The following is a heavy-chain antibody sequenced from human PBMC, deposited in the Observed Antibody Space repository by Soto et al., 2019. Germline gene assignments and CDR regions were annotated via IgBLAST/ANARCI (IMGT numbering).Heavy chain of an antibody. J-gene: IGHJ6*02. CDR1: GFTFSSYA. CDR2: ISGSGGST. CDR3: AKDLVVVPAALERYYYYGMDV. D-gene: IGHD2-2*01. V-gene: IGHV3-23*01. Sequence: GGSLRLSCAASGFTFSSYAMSWVRQAPGKGLEWVSAISGSGGSTYYADSVKGRFTISRDNSKNTLYLQMNSLRAEDTAVYYCAKDLVVVPAALERYYYYGMDVWGQGTTVTVSS.